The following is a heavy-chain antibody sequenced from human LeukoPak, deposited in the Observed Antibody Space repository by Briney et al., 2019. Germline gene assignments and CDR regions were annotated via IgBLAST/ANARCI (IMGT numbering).Heavy chain of an antibody. CDR3: ARGPDIVVVQGSGFDP. CDR1: GGSFSGYY. CDR2: INHSGST. Sequence: SETLSLTCAVYGGSFSGYYWSWIRQPPGKGLERIGEINHSGSTNYNPSLKSRVTISVDTSKNQFSLKLSSVTAADTAVYYCARGPDIVVVQGSGFDPRGQGTLVTVSS. J-gene: IGHJ5*02. D-gene: IGHD2-2*01. V-gene: IGHV4-34*01.